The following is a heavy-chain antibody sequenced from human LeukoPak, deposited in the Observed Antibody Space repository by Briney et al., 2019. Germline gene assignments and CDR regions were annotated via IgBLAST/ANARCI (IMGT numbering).Heavy chain of an antibody. J-gene: IGHJ4*02. Sequence: PGGSLRLSCAASGFTFSSHWMHWVRQAPGKGLVWVSRINSDGSNTNYADSVKGRFTISRDNAKNTLYLQMNSLRAEDTAVYYCASSISRAKCDYWGQGTLVTVSS. CDR1: GFTFSSHW. D-gene: IGHD3-3*02. V-gene: IGHV3-74*01. CDR2: INSDGSNT. CDR3: ASSISRAKCDY.